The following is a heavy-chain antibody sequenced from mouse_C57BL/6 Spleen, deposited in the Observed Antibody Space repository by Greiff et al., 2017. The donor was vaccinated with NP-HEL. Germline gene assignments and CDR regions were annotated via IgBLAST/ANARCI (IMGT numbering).Heavy chain of an antibody. V-gene: IGHV1-82*01. Sequence: VQLQQSGPELVKPGASVKISCKASGYAFSSSWMNWVKQRPGKGLEWIGRIYPGDGDTNYNGKFKGKATLTADKSSSTAYMQLSSLTSEDSAVYFCARVRNSYYFDYWGQGTTLTVSS. D-gene: IGHD2-14*01. J-gene: IGHJ2*01. CDR2: IYPGDGDT. CDR3: ARVRNSYYFDY. CDR1: GYAFSSSW.